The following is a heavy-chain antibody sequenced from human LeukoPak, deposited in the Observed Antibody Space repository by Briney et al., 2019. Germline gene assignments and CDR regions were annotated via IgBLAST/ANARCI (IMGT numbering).Heavy chain of an antibody. CDR3: ARVRLGELAFDY. J-gene: IGHJ4*02. CDR2: IYYSGST. V-gene: IGHV4-30-4*01. Sequence: SQTLSLTCTVSGGSISSGDYYWSWIRQPPGKGLEWIGYIYYSGSTYYNPSLKSRVTISVDTSKNQFSLKSSSVTAADTAVYYCARVRLGELAFDYWGQGTLVTVSS. CDR1: GGSISSGDYY. D-gene: IGHD3-16*01.